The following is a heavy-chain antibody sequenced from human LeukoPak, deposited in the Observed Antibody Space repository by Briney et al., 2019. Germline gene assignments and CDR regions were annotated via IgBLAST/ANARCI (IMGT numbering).Heavy chain of an antibody. V-gene: IGHV3-23*01. D-gene: IGHD6-13*01. CDR2: ISGSGGTT. J-gene: IGHJ4*02. Sequence: PGGSLRLSCAASGFTFSSYAMGWVRQAPGKGLEWVSAISGSGGTTYYADSVKGRFTISRDNSKNTLYLQMNSLRAEDTAVYYCAKRAYSSSCFDYWGQGTLVTVSS. CDR1: GFTFSSYA. CDR3: AKRAYSSSCFDY.